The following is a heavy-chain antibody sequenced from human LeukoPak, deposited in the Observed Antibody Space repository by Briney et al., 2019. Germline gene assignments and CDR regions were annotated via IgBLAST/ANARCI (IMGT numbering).Heavy chain of an antibody. CDR3: ARDSRDFWSGYYSN. CDR2: ISGTDGST. CDR1: GFTFSDYA. D-gene: IGHD3-3*01. J-gene: IGHJ4*02. V-gene: IGHV3-23*01. Sequence: PGGSLRLSCAASGFTFSDYAMTWVRQAPGKGLEWVSTISGTDGSTYYAETVKGRFTISRDNSKNTVYLQMNSLRAEDTAVFYCARDSRDFWSGYYSNWGQGTLVTVSS.